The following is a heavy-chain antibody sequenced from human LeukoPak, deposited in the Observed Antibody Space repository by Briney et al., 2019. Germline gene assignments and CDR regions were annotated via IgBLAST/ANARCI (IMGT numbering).Heavy chain of an antibody. J-gene: IGHJ4*02. D-gene: IGHD3-3*01. Sequence: GGSLRLSCATSGFTFSSYWMHWVRQAPGKGLVWVSRINTDASSTFYADSVKGRFTISRDNAKNTLYLQMNSLRAEDTAVYYCARQHYDFWNLFDYWGQGTLVTVSS. V-gene: IGHV3-74*01. CDR1: GFTFSSYW. CDR2: INTDASST. CDR3: ARQHYDFWNLFDY.